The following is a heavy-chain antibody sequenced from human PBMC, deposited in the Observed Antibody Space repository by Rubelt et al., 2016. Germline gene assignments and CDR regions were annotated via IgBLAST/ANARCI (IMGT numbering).Heavy chain of an antibody. CDR3: AREAAVAGTEYFQY. CDR2: INPDSGGT. Sequence: GWINPDSGGTKYAQKFQGRVTMTRDTSIRTVYIEVSSLRSDDTAVYYCAREAAVAGTEYFQYWGQGSLVTVSS. D-gene: IGHD6-19*01. J-gene: IGHJ1*01. V-gene: IGHV1-2*02.